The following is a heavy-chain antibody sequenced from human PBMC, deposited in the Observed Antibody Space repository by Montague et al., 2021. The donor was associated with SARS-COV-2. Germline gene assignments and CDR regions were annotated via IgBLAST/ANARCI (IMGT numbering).Heavy chain of an antibody. D-gene: IGHD2-15*01. CDR2: MYYRGAT. V-gene: IGHV4-39*01. CDR3: ASPGTGYCSGNERYSNWFDL. J-gene: IGHJ5*02. Sequence: SETLSLTCTVSGDSISNSNYYWGWIRQPPGKGLEWIGSMYYRGATKYNPSLKSRVTITVDTSKNQFSLKLSSVTAADAAVYLCASPGTGYCSGNERYSNWFDLWGQGILVTVSS. CDR1: GDSISNSNYY.